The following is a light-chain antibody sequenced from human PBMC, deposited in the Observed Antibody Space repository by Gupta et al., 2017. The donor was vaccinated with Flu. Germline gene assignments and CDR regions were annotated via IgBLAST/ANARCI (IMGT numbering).Light chain of an antibody. Sequence: RATLSCRASQSVSSSYVAWYQQKPGQAPRLLIYGASSRATGIPDRFSGSGSGTDFTLTISRLEPEDFAVYYCQQYGSSPPYTFGQGTKLEIK. CDR1: QSVSSSY. CDR2: GAS. CDR3: QQYGSSPPYT. V-gene: IGKV3-20*01. J-gene: IGKJ2*01.